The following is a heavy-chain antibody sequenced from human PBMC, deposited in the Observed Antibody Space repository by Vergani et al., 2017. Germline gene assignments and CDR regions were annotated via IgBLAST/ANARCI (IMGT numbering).Heavy chain of an antibody. CDR2: IYHSGST. Sequence: QVQLQESGPGLVKPSETLSLTCTVSGYSISSGYYWGWIRQPPGKGLEWIGSIYHSGSTYYNPSLKSRVTISVDTSENQFSLKLSSVTAADTAVYYCARVGIKPASWGQGTLVTVSS. CDR3: ARVGIKPAS. J-gene: IGHJ5*02. D-gene: IGHD1-26*01. CDR1: GYSISSGYY. V-gene: IGHV4-38-2*02.